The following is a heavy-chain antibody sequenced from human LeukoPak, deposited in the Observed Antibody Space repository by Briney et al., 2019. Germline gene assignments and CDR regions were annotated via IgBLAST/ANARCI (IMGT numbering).Heavy chain of an antibody. CDR1: GGSISSGGYS. CDR3: ARDAYYYDSSGYRLDY. CDR2: IYHSGST. J-gene: IGHJ4*02. Sequence: SQTLSLTCAVSGGSISSGGYSWSWIRQPPGKGLEWIGYIYHSGSTYYNPSLKSRVTISVDTSKNQFSLKLSSVTAADTAVYYCARDAYYYDSSGYRLDYWGQGTLVTVSS. V-gene: IGHV4-30-2*01. D-gene: IGHD3-22*01.